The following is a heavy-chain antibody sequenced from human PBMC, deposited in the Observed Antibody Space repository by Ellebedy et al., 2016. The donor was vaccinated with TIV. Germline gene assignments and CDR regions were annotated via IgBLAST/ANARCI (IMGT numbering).Heavy chain of an antibody. CDR3: ARLSYSSSSRDNSYGMDV. V-gene: IGHV4-39*01. CDR1: GGSISSSNNY. CDR2: IYYNGST. J-gene: IGHJ6*02. Sequence: GSLRLXXTVSGGSISSSNNYWAWIRQPPGKGLEWIGSIYYNGSTYYNPSLKSRVTISVDTSKNQFSLKLSSVTAADTAVHYCARLSYSSSSRDNSYGMDVWGQGTTVTVSS. D-gene: IGHD6-6*01.